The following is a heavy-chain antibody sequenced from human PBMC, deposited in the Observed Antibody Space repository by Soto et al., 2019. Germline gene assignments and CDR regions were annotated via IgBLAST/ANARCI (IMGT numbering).Heavy chain of an antibody. CDR1: GGSVNSDTFY. CDR3: AREFSNSPEAFDS. Sequence: KSSETLSLTCTVSGGSVNSDTFYWSWIRQPPGRGLEWIGYIYYTGSTNYNPSLKSRVTISVDTSRNQFSLKLSSVTAADTAVYYCAREFSNSPEAFDSWGQGSLVTVS. D-gene: IGHD6-6*01. J-gene: IGHJ4*02. CDR2: IYYTGST. V-gene: IGHV4-61*01.